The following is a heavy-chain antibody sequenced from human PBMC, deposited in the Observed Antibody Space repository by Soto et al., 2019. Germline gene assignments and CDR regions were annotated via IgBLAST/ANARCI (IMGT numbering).Heavy chain of an antibody. J-gene: IGHJ4*02. V-gene: IGHV3-9*01. CDR3: XXXXXXXXFWSGPLHFDL. Sequence: EAQLVESGGGLVQPGRSLRLSCAGSGFIFDDFAIHWVRQAPGKGLEWVSGIIWNSDSIGYADSVKGRFTISRDNAKXXXXXXXXXXXXXXXXXXXXXXXXXXXXFWSGPLHFDLWGQGTLVTVSS. CDR1: GFIFDDFA. CDR2: IIWNSDSI. D-gene: IGHD3-3*01.